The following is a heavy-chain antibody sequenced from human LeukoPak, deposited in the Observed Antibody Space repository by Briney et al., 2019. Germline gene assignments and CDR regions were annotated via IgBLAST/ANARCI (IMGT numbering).Heavy chain of an antibody. V-gene: IGHV4-59*01. CDR3: ARVYYSNSYDYWYFDL. CDR2: IYYSASN. J-gene: IGHJ2*01. CDR1: GGSIRSYY. Sequence: SETLSLTGTVSGGSIRSYYWSWIRQPPGKGLEWIAYIYYSASNNYNPSLKSRVTISVDTSKNQFYLKLSSVNAADTAVYYCARVYYSNSYDYWYFDLWGRGTLVTVSS. D-gene: IGHD6-13*01.